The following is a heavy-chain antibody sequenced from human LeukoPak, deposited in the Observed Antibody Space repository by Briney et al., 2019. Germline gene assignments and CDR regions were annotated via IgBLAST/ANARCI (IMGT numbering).Heavy chain of an antibody. CDR3: ARSQNYYDSSGYRAYFDY. CDR1: GGSMSSYY. CDR2: IYYSGIT. Sequence: SETLSLTCTVSGGSMSSYYWSWIRQPPGKGLEWIGYIYYSGITNYNSSLKSRVTISVDTSKNQFSLELTSLTAADTAVYYCARSQNYYDSSGYRAYFDYWGQGTLVTVSS. J-gene: IGHJ4*02. V-gene: IGHV4-59*01. D-gene: IGHD3-22*01.